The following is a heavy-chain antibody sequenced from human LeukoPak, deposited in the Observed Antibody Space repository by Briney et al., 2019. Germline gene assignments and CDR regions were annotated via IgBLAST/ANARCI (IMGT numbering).Heavy chain of an antibody. CDR2: INPNSGGT. D-gene: IGHD5-18*01. CDR3: AREHRKTAMAITTRAGVFDY. Sequence: ASVKVSCKASGYTFTSYGISWVRQAPGQGLEWMGWINPNSGGTNYAQKFQGRVTMTRDTSISTAYMELSRLRSDDTAVYYCAREHRKTAMAITTRAGVFDYWGQGTLVTVSS. J-gene: IGHJ4*02. CDR1: GYTFTSYG. V-gene: IGHV1-2*02.